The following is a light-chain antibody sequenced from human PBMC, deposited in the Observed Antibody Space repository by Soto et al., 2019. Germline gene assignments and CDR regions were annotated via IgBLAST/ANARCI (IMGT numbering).Light chain of an antibody. CDR2: AAS. J-gene: IGKJ3*01. CDR3: QQYGGSPFT. CDR1: QSITNNY. Sequence: EIVLTQSPGTLSLSPGERATLSCRASQSITNNYLAWYQQKPGRAHRLLIYAASTRATGVPDRFSGTGSGTDFALTISRLETDDSAVYYCQQYGGSPFTFGPGTKVDIK. V-gene: IGKV3-20*01.